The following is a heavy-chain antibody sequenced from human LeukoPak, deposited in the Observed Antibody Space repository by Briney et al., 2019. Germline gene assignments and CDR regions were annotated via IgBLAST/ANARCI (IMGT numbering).Heavy chain of an antibody. Sequence: PGGSLRLSCAASRFTFSGYWMHWVRQAPGKGLVWVSRINSDGYSITYADSVKGRFTISRDNAKNTLHLQMNSLIAEDTAVYFCTRAGYSSGFDSWGQGTLVTVSS. CDR2: INSDGYSI. CDR3: TRAGYSSGFDS. CDR1: RFTFSGYW. D-gene: IGHD6-19*01. V-gene: IGHV3-74*03. J-gene: IGHJ5*01.